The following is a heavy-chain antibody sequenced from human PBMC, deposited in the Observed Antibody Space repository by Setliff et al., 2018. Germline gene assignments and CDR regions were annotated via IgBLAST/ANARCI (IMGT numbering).Heavy chain of an antibody. D-gene: IGHD3-9*01. CDR1: GFTFGDFA. V-gene: IGHV3-23*01. J-gene: IGHJ4*02. Sequence: LRLSCAASGFTFGDFAMTWVRQAPGKGLEWFSGIGGRGISTYYADSVKGRFIISRDNSENTLYLQMNNLRGEDTAVYYCAKGSRDDWESAYWGQGTQVTVS. CDR3: AKGSRDDWESAY. CDR2: IGGRGIST.